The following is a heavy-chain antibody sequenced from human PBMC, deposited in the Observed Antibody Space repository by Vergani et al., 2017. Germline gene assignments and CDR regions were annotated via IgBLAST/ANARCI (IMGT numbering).Heavy chain of an antibody. D-gene: IGHD4-17*01. CDR1: GYTFTSYG. J-gene: IGHJ3*02. CDR2: ISAYNGNT. CDR3: ARDKNDYGDLGRAFDI. Sequence: QVQLVQSGAEVKKPGASVKVSCKASGYTFTSYGISWVRQAPGQGLAWMGWISAYNGNTNYAQKLPGRVTMTTDTSTSTAYMELRSLRSDDTAVYYCARDKNDYGDLGRAFDIWGQGTMVTVSS. V-gene: IGHV1-18*04.